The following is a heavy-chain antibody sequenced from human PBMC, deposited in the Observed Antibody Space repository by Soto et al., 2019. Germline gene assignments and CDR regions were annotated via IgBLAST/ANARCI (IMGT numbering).Heavy chain of an antibody. D-gene: IGHD6-6*01. V-gene: IGHV3-23*01. CDR2: INYSGSDT. CDR1: GFTFGTNA. Sequence: EVQLLESGGGLVQPGGSLRLSCAASGFTFGTNAMNWVRQAPGKWLQWVSSINYSGSDTHYADSVKGRFTISRDNSENTWHLQMNSLRAEDTAVYYCAKRGSSFFDSWGQGTLVTVSS. J-gene: IGHJ4*02. CDR3: AKRGSSFFDS.